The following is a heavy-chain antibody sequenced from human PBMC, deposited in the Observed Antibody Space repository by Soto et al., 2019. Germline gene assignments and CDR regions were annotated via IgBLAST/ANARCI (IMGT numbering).Heavy chain of an antibody. V-gene: IGHV3-13*01. D-gene: IGHD6-6*01. CDR1: GFTFTSYD. J-gene: IGHJ4*02. CDR3: ARGRASYSSSALDY. Sequence: GGSLRLSCAASGFTFTSYDMHWVRQATGKGLEWVSAIGTAGDTYYPGSVKGRFTISRENAKNSLYLQMNSLRAGDTAVYYCARGRASYSSSALDYWGQGTLVTVSS. CDR2: IGTAGDT.